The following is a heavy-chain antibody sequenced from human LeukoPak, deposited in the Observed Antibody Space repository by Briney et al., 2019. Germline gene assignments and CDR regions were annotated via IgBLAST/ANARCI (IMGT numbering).Heavy chain of an antibody. CDR1: GFTFSSAW. V-gene: IGHV3-15*01. D-gene: IGHD5-24*01. Sequence: GGSLRLSCAASGFTFSSAWMTWVRQPPGKGLEWVGHIKSRTDGGSTDYSAPVKGRFTVSRDDSKNMIYLQMNSLKTEDSAVYYCATEFYSNGYSYWGQGTPVTVSS. J-gene: IGHJ4*02. CDR3: ATEFYSNGYSY. CDR2: IKSRTDGGST.